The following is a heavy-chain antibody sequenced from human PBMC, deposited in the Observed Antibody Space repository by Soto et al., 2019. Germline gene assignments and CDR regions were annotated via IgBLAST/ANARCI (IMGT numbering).Heavy chain of an antibody. Sequence: GESLKISCKGSGYSFTSYWISWVRQMPGKGLEWMGRIDPSDSYTNYSPSFQGHVTISADKSISTAYLQWSSLKASDTAMYYCATYYYDSSGYGFRDAFDIWGQGTMVTVSS. J-gene: IGHJ3*02. D-gene: IGHD3-22*01. CDR2: IDPSDSYT. CDR3: ATYYYDSSGYGFRDAFDI. CDR1: GYSFTSYW. V-gene: IGHV5-10-1*01.